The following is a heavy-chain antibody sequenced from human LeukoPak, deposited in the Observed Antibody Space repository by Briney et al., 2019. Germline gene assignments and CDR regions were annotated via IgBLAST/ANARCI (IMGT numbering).Heavy chain of an antibody. Sequence: PGGSLRLSCAASGFTFSSYAISRVRQAPGKGLEWVSAISGSGGSTYYADSVKGRFIISRDNSKNTLYLQMNSLRAEDTAVYYCAKDQYPAAVAGHYFDYWGQGTLVTVSS. J-gene: IGHJ4*02. CDR1: GFTFSSYA. V-gene: IGHV3-23*01. D-gene: IGHD6-19*01. CDR2: ISGSGGST. CDR3: AKDQYPAAVAGHYFDY.